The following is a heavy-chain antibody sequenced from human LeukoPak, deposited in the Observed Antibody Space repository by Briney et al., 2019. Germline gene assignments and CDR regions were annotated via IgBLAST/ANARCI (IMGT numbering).Heavy chain of an antibody. D-gene: IGHD2-15*01. J-gene: IGHJ4*02. CDR1: GGSISSSSYY. CDR2: IYYSGST. Sequence: PSETLSLTCTVSGGSISSSSYYWGWIRQPPGKGLEWIGSIYYSGSTIYYPSLKSRVTISIDKSKNQFSLTLNSVTAADTAIYYCARHRGWALQDWGQGTLVTVSS. V-gene: IGHV4-39*07. CDR3: ARHRGWALQD.